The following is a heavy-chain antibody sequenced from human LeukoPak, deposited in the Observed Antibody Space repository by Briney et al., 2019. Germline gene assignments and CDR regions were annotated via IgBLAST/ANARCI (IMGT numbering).Heavy chain of an antibody. CDR2: ISSGATYI. CDR1: GFTFKNYG. Sequence: GGSLRLSCAASGFTFKNYGMDWVRQAPGKGLEWVSSISSGATYIDNADSVKGRFTISRDNAKNSLYLEMNSLRAEDTAVYYCARSKGGAQREYGMDVWGQGTTVTVSS. J-gene: IGHJ6*02. V-gene: IGHV3-21*06. CDR3: ARSKGGAQREYGMDV. D-gene: IGHD1-1*01.